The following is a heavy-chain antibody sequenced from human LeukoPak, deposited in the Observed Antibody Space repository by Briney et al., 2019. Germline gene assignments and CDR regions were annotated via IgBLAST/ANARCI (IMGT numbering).Heavy chain of an antibody. CDR3: APTPEAYTSNWNV. CDR2: INPDSGFT. Sequence: ASVKVSCKTSGYTFTDDYMQWVRQVPGQGLEWMGWINPDSGFTNYAQKFQGRMTMTRDASISTAYMELRRLRPDDTAVYYCAPTPEAYTSNWNVWGRGTLVTVSS. V-gene: IGHV1-2*02. D-gene: IGHD1-1*01. J-gene: IGHJ4*02. CDR1: GYTFTDDY.